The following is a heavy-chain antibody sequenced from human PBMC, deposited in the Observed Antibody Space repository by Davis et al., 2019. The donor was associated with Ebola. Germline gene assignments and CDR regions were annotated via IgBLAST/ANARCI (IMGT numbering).Heavy chain of an antibody. V-gene: IGHV4-34*01. CDR1: GGSFTGYY. D-gene: IGHD5-12*01. CDR2: INHSEST. J-gene: IGHJ4*02. Sequence: SQTLSLTCAVYGGSFTGYYWSWIRQPPGKGLEWIGEINHSESTNYNPSLKSRATIPVNTSKHQFSLKLSSVTAADTAVYYCARGEWLRFINYWGQGTLVTVSS. CDR3: ARGEWLRFINY.